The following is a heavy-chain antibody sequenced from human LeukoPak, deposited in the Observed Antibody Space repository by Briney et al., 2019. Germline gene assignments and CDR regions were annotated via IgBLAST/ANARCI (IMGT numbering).Heavy chain of an antibody. D-gene: IGHD5-24*01. CDR2: LYPGDSDS. J-gene: IGHJ4*02. CDR1: GYNFFSYYW. V-gene: IGHV5-51*01. Sequence: GESLKISCKAYGYNFFSYYWIAWVRQMPGKGLEWMGILYPGDSDSRYSPSFQGQVTISADKSISTAYLQWSSLKASDTAMYYCARASRDGYNQNFDYWGQGTLVTVSS. CDR3: ARASRDGYNQNFDY.